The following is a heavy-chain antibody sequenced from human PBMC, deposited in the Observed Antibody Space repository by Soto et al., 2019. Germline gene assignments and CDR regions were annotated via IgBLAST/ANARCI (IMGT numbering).Heavy chain of an antibody. D-gene: IGHD1-1*01. CDR3: ARQQQPQAGDYYYFGMNV. CDR1: EFTFTNYA. J-gene: IGHJ6*02. Sequence: QVQMVESGGGVVQPGKSLRLSCAASEFTFTNYALHWVRQAPGKGLEWVAAISFDGSNKFYADSVKGRFTISIDNSKNTRYLQMTSLTPEDTAVYYGARQQQPQAGDYYYFGMNVWGQGTTVTVSS. CDR2: ISFDGSNK. V-gene: IGHV3-30-3*01.